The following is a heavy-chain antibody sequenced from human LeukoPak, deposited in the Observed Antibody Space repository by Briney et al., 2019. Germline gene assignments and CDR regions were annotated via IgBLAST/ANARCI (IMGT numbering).Heavy chain of an antibody. CDR1: GGSISSGTYY. Sequence: SETLSLTCTVSGGSISSGTYYWRWLRQPAGKGLEWIGRIYIGGSTNYNPSLESRVTVSVDTSKNQFSLKLSSVTAADTAVYYCAREGTIRAYYYMDVWGKGTTVTVSS. CDR3: AREGTIRAYYYMDV. V-gene: IGHV4-61*02. D-gene: IGHD3-10*01. J-gene: IGHJ6*03. CDR2: IYIGGST.